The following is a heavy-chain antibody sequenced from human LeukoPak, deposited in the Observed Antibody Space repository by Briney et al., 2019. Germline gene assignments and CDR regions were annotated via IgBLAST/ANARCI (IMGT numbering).Heavy chain of an antibody. CDR1: GYTFTSYA. CDR2: INTNTGNA. CDR3: ARPMGRYYYYGMDV. J-gene: IGHJ6*02. V-gene: IGHV7-4-1*02. D-gene: IGHD3-16*01. Sequence: ASVKVSCKASGYTFTSYAINWVRQAPGQGLEWVGWINTNTGNAAYAQGLTGRSVFSLDTSVSTAYLEISSLKAEDTAVYYCARPMGRYYYYGMDVWGQGTTVTVS.